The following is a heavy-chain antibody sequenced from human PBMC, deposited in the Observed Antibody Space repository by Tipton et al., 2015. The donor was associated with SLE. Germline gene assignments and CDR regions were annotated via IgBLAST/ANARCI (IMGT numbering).Heavy chain of an antibody. CDR2: MYYSGST. D-gene: IGHD3-3*01. CDR1: GDSVISSSYY. V-gene: IGHV4-39*07. CDR3: ARDWPYCDFWSCMGTFDL. J-gene: IGHJ3*01. Sequence: TLSLTCSVSGDSVISSSYYWGWIRQPPGKGLEWIGSMYYSGSTYYNPSLKSRVTISVDTSKNHFSLMLRSVTAADTSVYYCARDWPYCDFWSCMGTFDLWGQGTMVTGSP.